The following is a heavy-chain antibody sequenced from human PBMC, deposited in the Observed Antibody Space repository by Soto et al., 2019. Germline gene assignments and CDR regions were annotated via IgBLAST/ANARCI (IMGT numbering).Heavy chain of an antibody. CDR2: ISGNGIST. J-gene: IGHJ5*02. CDR1: VFTFNNYA. Sequence: SLRLSCAASVFTFNNYAMSWVRQAPGKGLEWVSAISGNGISTYYADSVRGRFTISRDNSENTLFLQMNRLRADDTAVYYCTRDAISMVQGTDNWFDPWGQGTLVTVSS. D-gene: IGHD3-10*01. V-gene: IGHV3-23*01. CDR3: TRDAISMVQGTDNWFDP.